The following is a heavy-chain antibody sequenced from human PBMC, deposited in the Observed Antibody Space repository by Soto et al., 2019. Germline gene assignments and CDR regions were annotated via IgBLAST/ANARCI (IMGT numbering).Heavy chain of an antibody. CDR3: ARGFLQGYYDSSGYQSDY. CDR2: IIPIFGTA. V-gene: IGHV1-69*01. CDR1: GGTFSSYA. J-gene: IGHJ4*02. D-gene: IGHD3-22*01. Sequence: QVQLVQSGAEVKKPGSSVKVSCKASGGTFSSYAISWVRQAPRQGLEWMGGIIPIFGTANYAQKFQGRVTITADESTSTAYMELSSLRSEDTAVYYCARGFLQGYYDSSGYQSDYWGQGTLVTVSS.